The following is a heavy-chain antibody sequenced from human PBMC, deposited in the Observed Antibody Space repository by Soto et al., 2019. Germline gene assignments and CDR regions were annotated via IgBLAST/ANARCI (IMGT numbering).Heavy chain of an antibody. Sequence: GGTMRLSSRVSGLTCSIYSMNWIRQAPGNGLEWVSYISSSSSTIHYADSVKGRFTISLDNAKNSLYLQMNSLRAEDTAVYYCARDEGSSSCLDFWGQGTLVTVS. V-gene: IGHV3-48*01. D-gene: IGHD6-13*01. CDR3: ARDEGSSSCLDF. J-gene: IGHJ4*02. CDR2: ISSSSSTI. CDR1: GLTCSIYS.